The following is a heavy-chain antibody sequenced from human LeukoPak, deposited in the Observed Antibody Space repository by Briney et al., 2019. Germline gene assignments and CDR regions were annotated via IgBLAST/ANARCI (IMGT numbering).Heavy chain of an antibody. J-gene: IGHJ6*02. CDR3: AREKPPHTHPGTAMDV. CDR1: GYTFADYF. CDR2: INPNNGAT. D-gene: IGHD3-10*01. Sequence: ASVKVSCKASGYTFADYFVHWVRQAPGQGLEWLGWINPNNGATNYAQNLKGRVTLTEDTSISTAYMELSSLRSDDTAVYYCAREKPPHTHPGTAMDVGGQGTTIT. V-gene: IGHV1-2*02.